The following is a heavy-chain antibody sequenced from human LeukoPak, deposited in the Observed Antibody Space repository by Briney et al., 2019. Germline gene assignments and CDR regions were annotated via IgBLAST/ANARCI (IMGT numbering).Heavy chain of an antibody. V-gene: IGHV3-48*01. CDR2: ISSSSSTI. CDR3: ARRPYCGGDCYSLDAFDI. D-gene: IGHD2-21*02. CDR1: GYTFTSNG. Sequence: SCKASGYTFTSNGISWVRQAPGKGLEWISYISSSSSTIFYADSVKGRFTISRDNAKNSLYLQMNSLRAEDSAVYYCARRPYCGGDCYSLDAFDIWGQGTMVTVSS. J-gene: IGHJ3*02.